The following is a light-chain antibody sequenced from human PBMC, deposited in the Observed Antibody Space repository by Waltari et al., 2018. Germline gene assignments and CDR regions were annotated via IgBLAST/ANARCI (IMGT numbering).Light chain of an antibody. J-gene: IGKJ5*01. V-gene: IGKV1-9*01. Sequence: DIQLTQSPSFLSASVGDRVTITCRASQGISGYLAWYQQRPGKGPKLLIYAASTLQSGVPSRFSGSGSGADFTLTISSLQPEDFATYFCQQYNNWPLTFGQGTRLEIK. CDR2: AAS. CDR1: QGISGY. CDR3: QQYNNWPLT.